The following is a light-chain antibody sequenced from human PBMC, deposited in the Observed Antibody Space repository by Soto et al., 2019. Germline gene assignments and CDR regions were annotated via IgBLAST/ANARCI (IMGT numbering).Light chain of an antibody. CDR2: AAY. Sequence: IQLTQSPSSLSASIGDRVTITCRASQDISSFLAWYQQKPGKAPKLLIYAAYTLQSGVQSRFSGSGSGTDFTLTIRRLQPEDFATYYCKQYYSYPRTFGQGTKVDIK. CDR3: KQYYSYPRT. CDR1: QDISSF. J-gene: IGKJ1*01. V-gene: IGKV1-9*01.